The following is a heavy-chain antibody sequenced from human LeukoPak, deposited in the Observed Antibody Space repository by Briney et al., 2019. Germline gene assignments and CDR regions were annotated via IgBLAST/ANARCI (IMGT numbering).Heavy chain of an antibody. J-gene: IGHJ6*02. D-gene: IGHD1-26*01. CDR2: MYYSGST. Sequence: PSQTLSLTCTVSGGSIRSDDSYWTWIRQPPGKGLEWIGYMYYSGSTYYNPSLKTRISISEDTSKSQISLKLTSVTAADTAVYYCARDKWVRVGNSRLHYAMDVWGQGTTVTVSS. CDR3: ARDKWVRVGNSRLHYAMDV. CDR1: GGSIRSDDSY. V-gene: IGHV4-30-4*08.